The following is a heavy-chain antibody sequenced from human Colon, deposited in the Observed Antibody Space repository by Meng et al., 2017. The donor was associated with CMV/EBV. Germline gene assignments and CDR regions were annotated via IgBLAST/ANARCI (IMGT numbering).Heavy chain of an antibody. CDR2: IKSDGSIM. CDR3: ARARNNGWFSVWFDT. D-gene: IGHD6-19*01. CDR1: GFTSSSNI. Sequence: GESLKISCAASGFTSSSNIMNWVRQVPGKGLVWVSRIKSDGSIMNFADSVKGRFTTSRDNAKNTLYLQMKDVKEEDTAVYYCARARNNGWFSVWFDTWGQGALVTVSS. J-gene: IGHJ5*02. V-gene: IGHV3-74*01.